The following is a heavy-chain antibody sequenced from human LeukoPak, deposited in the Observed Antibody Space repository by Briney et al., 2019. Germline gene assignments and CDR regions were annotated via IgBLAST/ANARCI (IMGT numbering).Heavy chain of an antibody. CDR3: ATDPHAKYFDY. V-gene: IGHV3-30-3*01. CDR2: ISFDGSNK. CDR1: GFIFSSYA. Sequence: GGSLRLSCAASGFIFSSYAMHWVRQAPGKGLEWVAVISFDGSNKYYADSVKGRFTISRDNFENMLNLQMNSLRGEDTAVYHCATDPHAKYFDYWGQGTLVTVSS. J-gene: IGHJ4*02.